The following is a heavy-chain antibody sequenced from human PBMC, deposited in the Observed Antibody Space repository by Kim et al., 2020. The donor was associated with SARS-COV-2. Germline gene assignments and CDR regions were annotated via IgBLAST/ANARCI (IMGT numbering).Heavy chain of an antibody. CDR2: ISSSSSYI. J-gene: IGHJ4*02. CDR3: ARAYSSGWAYFDY. V-gene: IGHV3-21*01. D-gene: IGHD6-19*01. CDR1: GFTFSSYS. Sequence: GGSLRLSCAASGFTFSSYSMNWVRQAPGKGLEWVSSISSSSSYIYYADSVKGRFTISRDNAKNSLYLQMNSLRAEDMAVYYCARAYSSGWAYFDYWGQGTLVTVSS.